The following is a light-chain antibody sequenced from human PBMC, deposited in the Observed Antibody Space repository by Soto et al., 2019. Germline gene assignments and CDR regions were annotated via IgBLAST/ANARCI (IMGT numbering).Light chain of an antibody. Sequence: EIVLTQSPGTLSLSPGERATLSCRPSQSVSSSLAWYQQKPGQAPRLLIYGASSRATGIPDRFSGSGSGTDFTLTISRLDPEDFVMYYCQRYGGFGQGTKVEIK. CDR2: GAS. CDR1: QSVSSS. CDR3: QRYGG. J-gene: IGKJ1*01. V-gene: IGKV3-20*01.